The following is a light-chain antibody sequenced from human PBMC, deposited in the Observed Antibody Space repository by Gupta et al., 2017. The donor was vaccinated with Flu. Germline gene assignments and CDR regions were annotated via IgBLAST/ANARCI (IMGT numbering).Light chain of an antibody. CDR3: SSFTRINTWV. CDR2: EVI. CDR1: SSDIGSYNR. J-gene: IGLJ3*02. Sequence: QSALTQPASVSGSPGQSITISCAGSSSDIGSYNRVSWYQQTPGTASKLLISEVINRPSGFPDRFSGSKSGNTASLRIFGLQPEDEADYYCSSFTRINTWVFGGGTKLTVL. V-gene: IGLV2-18*02.